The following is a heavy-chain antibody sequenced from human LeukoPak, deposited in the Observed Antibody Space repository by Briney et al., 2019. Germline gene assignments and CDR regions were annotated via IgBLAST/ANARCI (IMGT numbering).Heavy chain of an antibody. CDR1: GFTFSSYG. V-gene: IGHV3-33*01. Sequence: PGGSLRLSCAASGFTFSSYGMHWVRQAPGKGLEWVAVIWYDGSNKYYADSVKGRFTISRDNSKNTLYLQMNSLRAEDTAVYYCAREVEMATMVFDYWGQGTLVTVSS. CDR2: IWYDGSNK. CDR3: AREVEMATMVFDY. J-gene: IGHJ4*02. D-gene: IGHD2-21*01.